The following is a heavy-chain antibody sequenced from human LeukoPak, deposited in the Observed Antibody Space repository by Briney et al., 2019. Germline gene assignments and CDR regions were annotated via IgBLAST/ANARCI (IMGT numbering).Heavy chain of an antibody. J-gene: IGHJ5*02. CDR3: ARDRDNVGVFDP. CDR1: GASISSYN. CDR2: IYTSGST. Sequence: PSETLSLTCTVSGASISSYNWSWIRQPAGKGLEWIGRIYTSGSTNYNPSLKSRVTMSLDTSRNQFSLKLTSVTAADTAMYYCARDRDNVGVFDPWGQGTLVTVSS. V-gene: IGHV4-4*07. D-gene: IGHD1-26*01.